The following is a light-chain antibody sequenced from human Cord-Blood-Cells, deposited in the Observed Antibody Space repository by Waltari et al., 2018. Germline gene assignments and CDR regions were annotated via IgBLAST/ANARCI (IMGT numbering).Light chain of an antibody. V-gene: IGKV3-15*01. J-gene: IGKJ1*01. CDR3: QQYNNWPRRGT. CDR1: QSVSSN. CDR2: GAS. Sequence: EIVMTQSPATLSVSPGERATLSCRASQSVSSNLAWYQQKPGQAPRLLIYGASTRATGIPARFSGSGSATEFTLTISSLQSEDLAVYYRQQYNNWPRRGTVGQGTKVEIQ.